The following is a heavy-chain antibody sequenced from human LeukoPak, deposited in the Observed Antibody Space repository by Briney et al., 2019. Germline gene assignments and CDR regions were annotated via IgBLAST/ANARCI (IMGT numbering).Heavy chain of an antibody. Sequence: SETLSLTCTVSGGSMSSYYWSWIRQPPGKGLEWIGYIYYSGSTKYNPSLKSRVTISVDTSKNQFSLKLSSVTAADTVVYYCARGDCSSTSCYNGGYYYYGMDVWGQGTTVTVSS. V-gene: IGHV4-59*12. CDR3: ARGDCSSTSCYNGGYYYYGMDV. J-gene: IGHJ6*02. CDR1: GGSMSSYY. CDR2: IYYSGST. D-gene: IGHD2-2*01.